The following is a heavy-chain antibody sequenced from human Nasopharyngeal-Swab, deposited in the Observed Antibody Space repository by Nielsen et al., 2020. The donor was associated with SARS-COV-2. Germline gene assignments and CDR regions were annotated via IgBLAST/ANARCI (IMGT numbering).Heavy chain of an antibody. J-gene: IGHJ4*02. Sequence: SVKVSCKASGGTFSSYAISWVRQAPGQGLEWMGGIIPIFGTANYAQKFQGRVTITADESTSTAYMELSSLRSEDTAVNYCARDPGVGSDCTNGVCYTIFDYWGQGTLVTVSS. D-gene: IGHD2-8*01. V-gene: IGHV1-69*13. CDR3: ARDPGVGSDCTNGVCYTIFDY. CDR1: GGTFSSYA. CDR2: IIPIFGTA.